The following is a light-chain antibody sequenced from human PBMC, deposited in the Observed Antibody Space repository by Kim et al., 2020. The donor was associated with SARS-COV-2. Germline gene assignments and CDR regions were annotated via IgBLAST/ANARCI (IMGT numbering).Light chain of an antibody. V-gene: IGLV1-47*01. J-gene: IGLJ1*01. CDR2: RGS. CDR3: AAWDDRLSAYV. Sequence: QSVLTQPPSASGTPGQRVTISCSGGSSNLGRNYVYWYQHVPGAAPKLLIYRGSNRPSGVPDRFAGSKSDNSASLVISGLRSEDEADYYCAAWDDRLSAYVFGTGTKVTVL. CDR1: SSNLGRNY.